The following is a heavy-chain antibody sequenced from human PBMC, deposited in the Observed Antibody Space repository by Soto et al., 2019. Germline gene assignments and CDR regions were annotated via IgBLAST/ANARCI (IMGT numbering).Heavy chain of an antibody. CDR2: IYYSGST. Sequence: PSETLSLTCTVSGGSISSYYWSWIRQPPGKGLEWIGYIYYSGSTNYNPSLKSRVTISVDTSKNQFSLKLSSVTAADTAVYYCARDDIEAGFDYWGQGTLVTVSS. CDR3: ARDDIEAGFDY. J-gene: IGHJ4*02. CDR1: GGSISSYY. V-gene: IGHV4-59*01.